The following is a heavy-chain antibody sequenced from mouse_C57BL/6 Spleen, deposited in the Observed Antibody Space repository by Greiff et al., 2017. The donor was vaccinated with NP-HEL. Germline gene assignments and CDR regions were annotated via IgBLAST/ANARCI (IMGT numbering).Heavy chain of an antibody. CDR3: ARGRDYYDQGYYAMDY. V-gene: IGHV1-4*01. D-gene: IGHD2-4*01. CDR1: GYTFTSYT. J-gene: IGHJ4*01. CDR2: INPSSGYT. Sequence: VKLLESGAELARPGASVKMSCKASGYTFTSYTMHWVKQRPGQGLEWIGYINPSSGYTKYNQKFKDKATLTADKSSSTAYMQLSSLTSEDSAVDYCARGRDYYDQGYYAMDYWGQGTSVTVSA.